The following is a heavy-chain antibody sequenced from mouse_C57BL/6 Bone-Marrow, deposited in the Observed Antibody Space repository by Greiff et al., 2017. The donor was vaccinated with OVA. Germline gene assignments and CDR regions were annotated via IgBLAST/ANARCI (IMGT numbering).Heavy chain of an antibody. J-gene: IGHJ2*01. CDR2: ISDGGSYT. CDR3: AGLRLDY. CDR1: GFTFSSYA. D-gene: IGHD2-4*01. Sequence: EVNVVESGGGLVKPGGSLKLSCAASGFTFSSYAMSWVRQTPEKRLEWVATISDGGSYTYYPDNVKGRFTISRDNAKNNLYLQMSHLKSEDTAMYYCAGLRLDYWGQGTTLTVSS. V-gene: IGHV5-4*03.